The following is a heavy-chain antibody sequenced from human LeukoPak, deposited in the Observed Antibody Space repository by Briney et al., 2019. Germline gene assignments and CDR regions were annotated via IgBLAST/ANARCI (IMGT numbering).Heavy chain of an antibody. J-gene: IGHJ3*02. Sequence: SETLSLTCAVYGGSFSGYYWSWIRQPPGKGLEWIGEINHSGSTNYNPSLKSRVTISVDTSKNQFSLKLSSVTAADTAAYYCARSIVVVPAAIQDNILTGSGAFDIWGQGTMVTVSS. CDR2: INHSGST. V-gene: IGHV4-34*01. CDR1: GGSFSGYY. D-gene: IGHD2-2*02. CDR3: ARSIVVVPAAIQDNILTGSGAFDI.